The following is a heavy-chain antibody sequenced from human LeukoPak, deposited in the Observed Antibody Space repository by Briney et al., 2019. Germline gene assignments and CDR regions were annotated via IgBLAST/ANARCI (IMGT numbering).Heavy chain of an antibody. J-gene: IGHJ4*02. CDR2: INHSGST. Sequence: PSETLSLTCAVYGGSFSGYYWSWIRQPPGKGLEWIGEINHSGSTKYNPSLKSRLTISVDTSKNQFSLKVTSVTAADTAVYYCAKGQDYYDSSGYYWNYFDYWGQGTLVTVPS. D-gene: IGHD3-22*01. V-gene: IGHV4-34*01. CDR3: AKGQDYYDSSGYYWNYFDY. CDR1: GGSFSGYY.